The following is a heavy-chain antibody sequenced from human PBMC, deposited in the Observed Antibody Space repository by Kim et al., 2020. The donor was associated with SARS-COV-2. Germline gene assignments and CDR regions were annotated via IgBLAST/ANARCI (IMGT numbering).Heavy chain of an antibody. CDR2: INTNAGGT. D-gene: IGHD6-6*01. J-gene: IGHJ4*02. CDR3: ARDSTRRTRSYEN. V-gene: IGHV1-2*06. CDR1: GYSFSDYC. Sequence: ASVKVSCKASGYSFSDYCIHWVRQAPGQGLEWVGRINTNAGGTNYARKFQGRVTMTRDTSISTAYMELFGLRSDDTAVFYCARDSTRRTRSYENWGQGTLVTVSS.